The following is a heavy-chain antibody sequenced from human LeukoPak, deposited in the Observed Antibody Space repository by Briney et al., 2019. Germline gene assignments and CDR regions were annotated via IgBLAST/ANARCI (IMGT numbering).Heavy chain of an antibody. CDR1: GYTFTSYG. J-gene: IGHJ2*01. CDR2: ISAYNGNT. Sequence: ASVKVSCKASGYTFTSYGISWVRQAPGQGLEWMGWISAYNGNTNYAQELQGRVTMTTETSTSTAYMELRSLRSDDTAVYYCARGASDILTGYSNAFQWYFDLWGRGTLVTVSS. V-gene: IGHV1-18*01. CDR3: ARGASDILTGYSNAFQWYFDL. D-gene: IGHD3-9*01.